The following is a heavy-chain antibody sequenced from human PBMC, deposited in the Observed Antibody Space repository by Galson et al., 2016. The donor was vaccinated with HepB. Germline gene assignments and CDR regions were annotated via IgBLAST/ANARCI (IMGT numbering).Heavy chain of an antibody. Sequence: SLRLSCAASGFTFRNYGMSWVRQAPGKGLEWVSVISGSGGFTYYADSVKGRFTVSRDNAKSSLYLQVNGLRAEDTAIYYCARVSRYCPDGCCFADFWGQGTMVTVSS. D-gene: IGHD2-15*01. CDR2: ISGSGGFT. J-gene: IGHJ3*01. CDR1: GFTFRNYG. CDR3: ARVSRYCPDGCCFADF. V-gene: IGHV3-23*01.